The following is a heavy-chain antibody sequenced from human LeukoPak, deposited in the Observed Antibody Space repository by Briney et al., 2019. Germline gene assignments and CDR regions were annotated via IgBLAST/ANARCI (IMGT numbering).Heavy chain of an antibody. CDR1: VGSINSGDYY. V-gene: IGHV4-31*03. J-gene: IGHJ4*02. D-gene: IGHD3-10*01. Sequence: SQTLSLTCTVSVGSINSGDYYWTWIRQHPGKGLEWIGYIYYSGSTYYNPSLKSRVTISLDTSKNQFSLKLSSVTAADTAVYYCARDLGSGSYGTLWGQGTLVTVSS. CDR3: ARDLGSGSYGTL. CDR2: IYYSGST.